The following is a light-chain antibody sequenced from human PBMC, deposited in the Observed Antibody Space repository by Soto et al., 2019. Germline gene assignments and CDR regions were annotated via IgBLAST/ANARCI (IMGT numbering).Light chain of an antibody. CDR1: QSIITW. J-gene: IGKJ4*01. CDR2: DAS. CDR3: QQYHSYPLT. V-gene: IGKV1-5*01. Sequence: DIQMTQSPSTLPASVGDRVTITCRASQSIITWLAWFQQAPGKAPKILISDASSLKSGVPSRFSGSGSGTEFTLTISSLQPDDFATYYCQQYHSYPLTFGGGTKVEI.